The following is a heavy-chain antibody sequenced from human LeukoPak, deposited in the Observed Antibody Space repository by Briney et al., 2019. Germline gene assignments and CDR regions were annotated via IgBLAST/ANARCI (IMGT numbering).Heavy chain of an antibody. Sequence: TSETLSLTCTVSGGSISSYYWSWIRQPPGKGLEWVGYIYYSGSTNYNPSLKSRVTISVDKSKNQFSLKLSSVTAADTAVYYCARVPEAYSSSWYGGGVDYWGQGTLVTVSS. V-gene: IGHV4-59*12. CDR3: ARVPEAYSSSWYGGGVDY. D-gene: IGHD6-13*01. J-gene: IGHJ4*02. CDR1: GGSISSYY. CDR2: IYYSGST.